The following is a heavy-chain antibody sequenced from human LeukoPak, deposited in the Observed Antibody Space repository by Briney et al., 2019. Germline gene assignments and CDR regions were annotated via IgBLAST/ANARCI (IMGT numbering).Heavy chain of an antibody. D-gene: IGHD6-19*01. J-gene: IGHJ3*02. CDR2: MWSDGIRK. Sequence: GGSLGLSFATPGLTFSYYAIHWFRQAPAKGLEWVEVMWSDGIRKYYTDSVKGRFTVSRDTSKNTQYLEMSSLRVEDTAVYYCTRDADTSGHYDIFDIWGQGTMVTVSS. V-gene: IGHV3-33*01. CDR3: TRDADTSGHYDIFDI. CDR1: GLTFSYYA.